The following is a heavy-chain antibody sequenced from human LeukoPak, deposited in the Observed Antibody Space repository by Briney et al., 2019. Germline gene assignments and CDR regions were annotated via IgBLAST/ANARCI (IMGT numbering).Heavy chain of an antibody. CDR3: ASAPGGTAIPYELPAGP. J-gene: IGHJ5*02. D-gene: IGHD1-1*01. CDR2: ISVYNGNT. V-gene: IGHV1-18*01. CDR1: GYTFTSHG. Sequence: WASVKVSCKASGYTFTSHGITWVRQAPGQGLEWMGWISVYNGNTNYAQKVQARVTMTTDTSTSTAYMELRSLRSDDTAVYYCASAPGGTAIPYELPAGPWGQGTLVTVSS.